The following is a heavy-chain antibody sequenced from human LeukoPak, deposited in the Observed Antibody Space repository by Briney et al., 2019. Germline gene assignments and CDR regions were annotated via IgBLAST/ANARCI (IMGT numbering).Heavy chain of an antibody. CDR3: AREFRGYSGYDLLDY. CDR2: ISSSGSTI. CDR1: GFTFSSYW. D-gene: IGHD5-12*01. V-gene: IGHV3-48*04. Sequence: GGSLRLSCAASGFTFSSYWMTWVRQAPGKGLEWVSYISSSGSTIYYADSVKGRFTISRDNAKNSLYLQMNSLRAEDTAVYYCAREFRGYSGYDLLDYWGQGTLVTVSS. J-gene: IGHJ4*02.